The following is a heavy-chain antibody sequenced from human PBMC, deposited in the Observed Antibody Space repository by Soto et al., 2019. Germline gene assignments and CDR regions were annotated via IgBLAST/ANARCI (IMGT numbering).Heavy chain of an antibody. CDR2: ISGSGGST. CDR3: AKTGGDSRLMNWFDP. CDR1: GFTFSSYA. D-gene: IGHD2-21*02. V-gene: IGHV3-23*01. J-gene: IGHJ5*02. Sequence: GGSLRLSCAASGFTFSSYAMSWVRQAPGKGLEWVSAISGSGGSTYYADSVKGRFTISRDNSKNTLYLQMNSLRAEDTAVYYCAKTGGDSRLMNWFDPWGQGTLVTVSS.